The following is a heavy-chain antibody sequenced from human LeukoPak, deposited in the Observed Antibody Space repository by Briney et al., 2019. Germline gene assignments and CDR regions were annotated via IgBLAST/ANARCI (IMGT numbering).Heavy chain of an antibody. CDR1: GGSISSYY. CDR2: IYYSGST. J-gene: IGHJ4*02. D-gene: IGHD6-19*01. CDR3: ARVRKAVPYFDY. Sequence: SETLSLTCTVSGGSISSYYWSWIRQHPGKGLEWIGYIYYSGSTYYNPSLKSRVTISVDTSKNQFSLKLSSVTAADTAVYYCARVRKAVPYFDYWGQGTLVTVSS. V-gene: IGHV4-59*06.